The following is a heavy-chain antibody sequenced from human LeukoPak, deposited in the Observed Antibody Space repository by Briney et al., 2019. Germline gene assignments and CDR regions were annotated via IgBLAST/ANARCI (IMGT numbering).Heavy chain of an antibody. D-gene: IGHD5-18*01. CDR3: ARDRPAGYSYGRFDL. Sequence: ASVKVSCKASGYTFTSYGISWVRQAPGQGLEWMGWISAYNGNTNYAQKLQGRVTMTTDTSTSTAYMELRSLRSDDTAVYYCARDRPAGYSYGRFDLWGRGTLVTVSS. J-gene: IGHJ2*01. V-gene: IGHV1-18*01. CDR1: GYTFTSYG. CDR2: ISAYNGNT.